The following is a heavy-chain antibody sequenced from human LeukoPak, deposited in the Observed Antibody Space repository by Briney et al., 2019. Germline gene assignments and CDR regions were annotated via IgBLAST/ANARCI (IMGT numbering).Heavy chain of an antibody. Sequence: PSETLSLTCIVSDGSITSHYWSWIRRPPGKGLEWVGFIHYSGSSNYNPSLKSRVTISIDTSKNQFSLKLNSVTAADTAVYYCAGLGLKTAVGSVYNPSRQVGAKGTTFPV. V-gene: IGHV4-59*11. D-gene: IGHD6-13*01. CDR3: AGLGLKTAVGSVYNPSRQV. CDR2: IHYSGSS. J-gene: IGHJ6*03. CDR1: DGSITSHY.